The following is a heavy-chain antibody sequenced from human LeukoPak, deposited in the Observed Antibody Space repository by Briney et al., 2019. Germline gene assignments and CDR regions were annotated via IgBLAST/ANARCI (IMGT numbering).Heavy chain of an antibody. CDR3: ARGFSSVMS. Sequence: GGSLRLSCAASGFTSSTYAMTWVRQAPGKGLEWVATLSGSGGATYYADSVKGRFTISRDNSKNTLYLQMNSLRAEDTALYDCARGFSSVMSWGQGTLVTVSS. CDR2: LSGSGGAT. V-gene: IGHV3-23*01. D-gene: IGHD6-19*01. J-gene: IGHJ5*02. CDR1: GFTSSTYA.